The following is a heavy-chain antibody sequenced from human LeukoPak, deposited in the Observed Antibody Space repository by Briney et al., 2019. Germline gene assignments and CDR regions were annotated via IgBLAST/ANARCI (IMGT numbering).Heavy chain of an antibody. CDR3: ARHAAFVLLWFGELHSSPHWFDP. V-gene: IGHV4-39*01. J-gene: IGHJ5*02. CDR2: IYYSGNT. CDR1: GVSISSSNSY. Sequence: KPSETLSLTCTVSGVSISSSNSYWGWIRQPPGKGLEWIGSIYYSGNTYYNASLKSQVSISIDTSKNQFSLRLTSVTAADTAVYYCARHAAFVLLWFGELHSSPHWFDPWGQGTLVTVSS. D-gene: IGHD3-10*01.